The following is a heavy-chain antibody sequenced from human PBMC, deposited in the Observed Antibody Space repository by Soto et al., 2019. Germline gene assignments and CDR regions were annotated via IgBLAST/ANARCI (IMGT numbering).Heavy chain of an antibody. V-gene: IGHV3-23*01. CDR3: AKVIAAAGTDY. J-gene: IGHJ4*02. D-gene: IGHD6-13*01. CDR1: GFTFSSYA. Sequence: PGGSLRLSCAAPGFTFSSYAMNWVRQAPGKGLEWVSAISGSGGTTYYADSVKGRFTISRDNSKNTLYLQMNSLRAEDTAVYYCAKVIAAAGTDYWGQGTLVTVSS. CDR2: ISGSGGTT.